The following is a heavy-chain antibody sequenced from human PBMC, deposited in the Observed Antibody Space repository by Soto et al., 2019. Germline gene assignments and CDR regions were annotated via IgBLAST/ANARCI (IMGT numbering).Heavy chain of an antibody. CDR3: STGVVWIGYFTVDS. J-gene: IGHJ5*01. CDR2: FIPVYRTL. V-gene: IGHV1-69*13. D-gene: IGHD3-3*01. Sequence: SVKVSCKASGGSFGNSAINWVRQTPGQGLEWLGGFIPVYRTLNYAQKFQGRVTITADESTGTAFMTLSSLASDDTAVYYCSTGVVWIGYFTVDSWG. CDR1: GGSFGNSA.